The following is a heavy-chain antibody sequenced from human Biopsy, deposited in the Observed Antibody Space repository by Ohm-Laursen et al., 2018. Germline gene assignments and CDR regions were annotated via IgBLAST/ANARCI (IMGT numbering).Heavy chain of an antibody. Sequence: GTLSLTCTISDDSVTYPTDNWSWIRQPPGQGLEYIGFVYIGGNTNYNPSLKSRVTISVDMSRNQFSLKLDSVTAADTAVYYCARGDYFDSNGYFWFDPWGQGTLVTVSS. V-gene: IGHV4-61*01. CDR2: VYIGGNT. CDR1: DDSVTYPTDN. J-gene: IGHJ5*02. D-gene: IGHD3-22*01. CDR3: ARGDYFDSNGYFWFDP.